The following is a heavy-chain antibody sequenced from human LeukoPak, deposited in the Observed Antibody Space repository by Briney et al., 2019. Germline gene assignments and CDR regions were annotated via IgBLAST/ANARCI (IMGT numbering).Heavy chain of an antibody. CDR1: GGSISSYY. J-gene: IGHJ3*02. D-gene: IGHD2-2*02. CDR2: IYPSGST. CDR3: ARYCSSTSCYKLAFDI. Sequence: SETLSLTCTVSGGSISSYYWSWIRQPAGKGLEWVGRIYPSGSTNYNPFLKSRVTMSVDTSKNQFSLKLSSVTAADTAVYYCARYCSSTSCYKLAFDIWGQGTMVTVSS. V-gene: IGHV4-4*07.